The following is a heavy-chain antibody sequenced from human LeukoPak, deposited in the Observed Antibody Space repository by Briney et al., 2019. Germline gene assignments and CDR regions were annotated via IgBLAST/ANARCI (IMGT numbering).Heavy chain of an antibody. CDR3: ARHDSRPGVPTNWFDP. Sequence: SETLSLTCTVSGGSISSYYWSWIRQPPGKGLEWIGYIYTSGSTNYNPSLKSRVTISVDTSKNQFSLKLSSVTAADTAVYYCARHDSRPGVPTNWFDPWGQGTLVTVSS. J-gene: IGHJ5*02. CDR2: IYTSGST. V-gene: IGHV4-4*09. D-gene: IGHD3-10*01. CDR1: GGSISSYY.